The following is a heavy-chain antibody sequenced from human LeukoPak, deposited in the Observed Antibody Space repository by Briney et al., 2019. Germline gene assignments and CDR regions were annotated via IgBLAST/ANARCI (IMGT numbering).Heavy chain of an antibody. CDR1: GGSISSSNW. V-gene: IGHV4-4*02. CDR3: ARTFWGTYIDY. J-gene: IGHJ4*02. CDR2: IYHSGST. D-gene: IGHD3-16*01. Sequence: SGTLSLTCAVSGGSISSSNWWSWVRQPPGKGLEWIGEIYHSGSTNYNPSLKSRVTISADTSKNQFSLKLSSVTAADTAVYYCARTFWGTYIDYWGQGTLVTVSS.